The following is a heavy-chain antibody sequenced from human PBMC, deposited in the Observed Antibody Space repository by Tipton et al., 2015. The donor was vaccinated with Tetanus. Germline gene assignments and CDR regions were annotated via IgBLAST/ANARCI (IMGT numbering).Heavy chain of an antibody. CDR3: ARDRDCSSTSCSDYYYGMDV. Sequence: SLRLSCAASGFTFSSYAMHWVRQAPGKGLEWVAVISYDGSNKYYADSVKGRFTISRDNSKNTLYLQMNSLRTEDTAVYYCARDRDCSSTSCSDYYYGMDVWGQGTTVTVSS. D-gene: IGHD2-2*01. CDR2: ISYDGSNK. J-gene: IGHJ6*02. CDR1: GFTFSSYA. V-gene: IGHV3-30-3*01.